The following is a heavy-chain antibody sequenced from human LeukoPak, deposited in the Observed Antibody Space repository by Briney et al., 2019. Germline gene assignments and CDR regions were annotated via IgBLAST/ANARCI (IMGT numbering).Heavy chain of an antibody. J-gene: IGHJ3*02. Sequence: PGGSLRLSCAASGFTFSSYAMSWVRQAPGKGLEWVSAISGSGGSTYYADSVKGRFTISRDNAENSLYLQMNSLRAEDTAVYFCARVLRELLLAYAFDIWGQGTMVTVSS. V-gene: IGHV3-23*01. CDR3: ARVLRELLLAYAFDI. CDR1: GFTFSSYA. D-gene: IGHD1-26*01. CDR2: ISGSGGST.